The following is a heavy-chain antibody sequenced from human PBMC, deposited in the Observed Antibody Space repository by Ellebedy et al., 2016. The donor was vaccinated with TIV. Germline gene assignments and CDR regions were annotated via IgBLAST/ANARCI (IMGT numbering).Heavy chain of an antibody. CDR3: AKDFNPDTHLVHGMDV. CDR1: GFTFSIYA. V-gene: IGHV3-23*01. CDR2: ISIGGSTT. Sequence: GESLKISCAASGFTFSIYAMSWVRQAPGKGLEWVSAISIGGSTTYYADSVKGRFTISRDNSKDTLYLQVSSLRVEDTAIYYCAKDFNPDTHLVHGMDVWGQGTTVTVSS. J-gene: IGHJ6*02. D-gene: IGHD5-18*01.